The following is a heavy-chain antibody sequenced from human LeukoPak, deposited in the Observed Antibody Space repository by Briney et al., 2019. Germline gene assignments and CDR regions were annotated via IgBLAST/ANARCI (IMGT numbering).Heavy chain of an antibody. D-gene: IGHD3-3*01. CDR1: GGSISSYY. V-gene: IGHV4-59*01. CDR2: IYYSGST. Sequence: SETLSLTCTVSGGSISSYYWSWIRQPPGKGLEWIGYIYYSGSTNYDPSLKSRVTLSVDTSKNQFSLKLTSVTAADTAVYYCARGGRGFLEWLLRPPEGFDPWGQGTLVTVSS. CDR3: ARGGRGFLEWLLRPPEGFDP. J-gene: IGHJ5*02.